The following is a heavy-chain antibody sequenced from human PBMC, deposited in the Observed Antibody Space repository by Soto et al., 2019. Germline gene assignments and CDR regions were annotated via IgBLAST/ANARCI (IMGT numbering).Heavy chain of an antibody. J-gene: IGHJ5*02. CDR2: IYYSGST. V-gene: IGHV4-59*01. CDR1: GGSINSNY. Sequence: PSETLSLTCTVSGGSINSNYWGWIRQPPGKGPEWIGYIYYSGSTKYNPSLKSRVTISIDTSKNQFSLKLSSVTAADTAVYYCARSLYYGSGTFTNWFDPWGQGTLVTVSS. CDR3: ARSLYYGSGTFTNWFDP. D-gene: IGHD3-10*01.